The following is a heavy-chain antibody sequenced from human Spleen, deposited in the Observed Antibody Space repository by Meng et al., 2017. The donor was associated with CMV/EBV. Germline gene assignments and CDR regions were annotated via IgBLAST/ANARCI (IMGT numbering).Heavy chain of an antibody. Sequence: GGSLRLSCAASGFTFSSYTMNWVRQAPGKGLEWVSSISGTSNYIYYADSLKGRFTISRDNAEISLYLQMNSLRAEDTAVYYCARDPYGSSFFDYWGQGTLVTVSS. CDR1: GFTFSSYT. CDR2: ISGTSNYI. J-gene: IGHJ4*02. D-gene: IGHD6-6*01. V-gene: IGHV3-21*01. CDR3: ARDPYGSSFFDY.